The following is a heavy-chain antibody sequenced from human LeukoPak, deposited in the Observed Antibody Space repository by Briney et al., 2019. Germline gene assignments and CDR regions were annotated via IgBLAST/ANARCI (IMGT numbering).Heavy chain of an antibody. V-gene: IGHV3-53*01. CDR3: ARAFSSSADYFDY. CDR2: IYSGGTT. CDR1: GFTVSGNY. Sequence: PGGSLRLSCAVSGFTVSGNYMSWVRQAPGKGLEWVSLIYSGGTTYYADSVKGRFTISRDNAKNSLYLQMNSLRAEDTAVYYCARAFSSSADYFDYWGQGTLVTVSS. J-gene: IGHJ4*02. D-gene: IGHD6-6*01.